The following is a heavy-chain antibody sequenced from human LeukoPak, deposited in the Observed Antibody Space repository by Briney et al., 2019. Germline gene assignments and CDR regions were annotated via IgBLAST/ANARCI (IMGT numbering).Heavy chain of an antibody. J-gene: IGHJ6*02. CDR3: ARDLVIVVVMPSYYYGMDV. CDR1: GFTFSSYS. CDR2: ISSSSSTI. D-gene: IGHD3-22*01. Sequence: GGSLRLSCAASGFTFSSYSMNWVRQAPGKGLEWVSYISSSSSTIYYADSVKGRFTISRDNAKNTLYLQMNGLRAEDTAVYYCARDLVIVVVMPSYYYGMDVWGQGTTVTVSS. V-gene: IGHV3-48*04.